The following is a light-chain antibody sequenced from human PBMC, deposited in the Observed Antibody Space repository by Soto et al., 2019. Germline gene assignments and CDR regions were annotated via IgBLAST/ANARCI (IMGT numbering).Light chain of an antibody. V-gene: IGKV1-39*01. Sequence: DIQMTQSPSSLSTSVGDSVTITCRASQSISRHLNWYQQKPGKAPQLLIFATSSLQSGVPSMFSGSGSGTDFTLTISSLQPEDFATYFCQQSSINPRTFGLGTKVDIK. CDR3: QQSSINPRT. J-gene: IGKJ1*01. CDR2: ATS. CDR1: QSISRH.